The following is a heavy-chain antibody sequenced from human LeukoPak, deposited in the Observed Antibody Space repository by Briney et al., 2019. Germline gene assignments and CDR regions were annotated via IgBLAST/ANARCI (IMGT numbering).Heavy chain of an antibody. CDR3: ARASTVVTPGNY. D-gene: IGHD4-23*01. Sequence: ASVKVSCKASEYTFTGYYMHWVRQAPGQGLEWMGWINPNSGGTNYAQKFQGRVTMTRDTSISTAYMELSRLRSDDTAVYYCARASTVVTPGNYWGQGTLVTVSS. V-gene: IGHV1-2*02. CDR2: INPNSGGT. J-gene: IGHJ4*02. CDR1: EYTFTGYY.